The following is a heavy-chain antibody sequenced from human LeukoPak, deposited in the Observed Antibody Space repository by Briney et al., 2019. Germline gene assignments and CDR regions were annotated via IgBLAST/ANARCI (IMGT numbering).Heavy chain of an antibody. V-gene: IGHV4-61*01. CDR2: IFYSGST. D-gene: IGHD3-10*01. CDR1: GGSISSSTYY. J-gene: IGHJ2*01. CDR3: ARVYYGRTYDYWYFDL. Sequence: SETLSLTCTVSGGSISSSTYYWSWIRQPPGKGLEWIGYIFYSGSTNYNPSLKSRVTISVDTSKNQFSLKLSSVTAADTAVYFCARVYYGRTYDYWYFDLWGRGTLVTVSS.